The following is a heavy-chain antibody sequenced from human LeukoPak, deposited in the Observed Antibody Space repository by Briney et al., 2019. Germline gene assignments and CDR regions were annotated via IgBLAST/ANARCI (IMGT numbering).Heavy chain of an antibody. V-gene: IGHV3-30*02. CDR3: AKDKAPGSWHTPSDF. CDR2: IRFDGSNK. J-gene: IGHJ4*02. CDR1: RFTFGSFD. D-gene: IGHD6-13*01. Sequence: PGGSLRLSCAASRFTFGSFDMHWVRQAPGKGLEWVTFIRFDGSNKYYADSVKGRFTISRDNSKNTVFLQMNSLRADDTAKYYCAKDKAPGSWHTPSDFWGQGTLVTVSS.